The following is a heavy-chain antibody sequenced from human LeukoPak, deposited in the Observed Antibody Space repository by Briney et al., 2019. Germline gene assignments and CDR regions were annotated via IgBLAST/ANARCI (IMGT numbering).Heavy chain of an antibody. D-gene: IGHD6-25*01. CDR1: GYTFTSYY. J-gene: IGHJ5*02. CDR3: QSGPNGDQRA. V-gene: IGHV1-46*01. CDR2: INPSVGST. Sequence: ASVKVACKASGYTFTSYYMHWVRQAAGQGLEWMGIINPSVGSTSYAQKVQGRVTITADESTSTACMERSGLRSVDTAGHDCQSGPNGDQRAWGQGTLVSVSS.